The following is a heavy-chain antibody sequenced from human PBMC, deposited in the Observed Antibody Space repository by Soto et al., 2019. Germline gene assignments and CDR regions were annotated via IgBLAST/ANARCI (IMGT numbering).Heavy chain of an antibody. Sequence: LRLSCAASGFTFSSYGMHWVRQAPGKGLEWVAVISYDGSNKYYADSVKGRFTISRDNSKNTLYLQMNTLRADDTAVYYCASSAGFCSGGSCYDYWGQGTLVTVSS. CDR1: GFTFSSYG. CDR2: ISYDGSNK. J-gene: IGHJ4*02. CDR3: ASSAGFCSGGSCYDY. D-gene: IGHD2-15*01. V-gene: IGHV3-30*03.